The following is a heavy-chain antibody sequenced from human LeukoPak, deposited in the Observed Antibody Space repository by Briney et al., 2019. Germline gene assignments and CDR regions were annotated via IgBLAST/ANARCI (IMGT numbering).Heavy chain of an antibody. CDR3: ARESVAAGTRWFDY. Sequence: SETLSLTCTAFGGYISDYYLTWIRQSAGKGLEWIGRVQITENNNYNPSLRSRVILSLDTSKNQFSLRLTSVTAADTAIYYCARESVAAGTRWFDYWGQGALVTVSS. CDR2: VQITENN. J-gene: IGHJ4*02. CDR1: GGYISDYY. D-gene: IGHD1-1*01. V-gene: IGHV4-4*07.